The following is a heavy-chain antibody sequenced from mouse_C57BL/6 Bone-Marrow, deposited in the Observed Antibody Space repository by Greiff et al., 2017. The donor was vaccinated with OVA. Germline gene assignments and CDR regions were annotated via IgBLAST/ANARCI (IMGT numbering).Heavy chain of an antibody. V-gene: IGHV1-82*01. Sequence: QVQLQQSGPELVKPGASVKISCKASGYAFSSSWMNWVKQRPGKGLEWIGRIYPGDGDTNYTGKFKGQVTLTADKSSSTAYMQLSSLTAEDSAVYFCARSGWLPCFDYWGQGTTLTVSS. CDR1: GYAFSSSW. CDR2: IYPGDGDT. D-gene: IGHD2-3*01. J-gene: IGHJ2*01. CDR3: ARSGWLPCFDY.